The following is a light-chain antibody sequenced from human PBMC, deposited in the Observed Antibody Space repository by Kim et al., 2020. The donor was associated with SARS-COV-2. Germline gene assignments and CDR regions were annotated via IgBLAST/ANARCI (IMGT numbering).Light chain of an antibody. J-gene: IGKJ2*01. V-gene: IGKV3-15*01. Sequence: EIVMTQSPATLSVSPGERATLSCRASQSVSSNLAWYQQKRGQAPRLLIYGASTRATGIPARFSGSGSGTEFTLTISSLQSEDFAVYYCQQYNYWPPYTFGQGTKLEI. CDR2: GAS. CDR1: QSVSSN. CDR3: QQYNYWPPYT.